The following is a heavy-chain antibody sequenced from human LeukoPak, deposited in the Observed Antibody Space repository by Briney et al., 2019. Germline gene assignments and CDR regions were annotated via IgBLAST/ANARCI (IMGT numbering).Heavy chain of an antibody. V-gene: IGHV4-4*09. CDR2: IYTSGSA. J-gene: IGHJ4*02. CDR1: GGSISSYY. Sequence: SETLSLTCTVSGGSISSYYWSWIRQPPGKGLEWIGYIYTSGSANYNPSLKSRVTISVDTSKNQFSLKLSSVTAADTAVYYCARHYDFWSGPDYWGQGTLVTVSS. CDR3: ARHYDFWSGPDY. D-gene: IGHD3-3*01.